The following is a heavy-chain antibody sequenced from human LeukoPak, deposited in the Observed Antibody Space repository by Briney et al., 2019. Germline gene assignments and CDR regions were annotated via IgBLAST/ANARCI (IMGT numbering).Heavy chain of an antibody. J-gene: IGHJ1*01. Sequence: GKSLRLSCAAFGFTFDNYAMHWVRQAPGKGLEWVSSISWNSANVAYADSVKGRFTISRDNAKNSLYLQMNSLRPEDMALYYCVKDTSGASQYFQYWGHGTVVTVSS. CDR2: ISWNSANV. D-gene: IGHD2-15*01. CDR3: VKDTSGASQYFQY. V-gene: IGHV3-9*03. CDR1: GFTFDNYA.